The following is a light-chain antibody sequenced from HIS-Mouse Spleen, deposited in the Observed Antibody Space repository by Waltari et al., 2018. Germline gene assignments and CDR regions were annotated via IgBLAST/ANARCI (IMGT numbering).Light chain of an antibody. CDR3: AAWDDSLSGPV. J-gene: IGLJ3*02. CDR1: RSNIGRNY. CDR2: RNN. Sequence: QSVLTQPPSASGTPGQRVTIPCSGSRSNIGRNYVYWYQQPPGTAPKLLIYRNNQRPSGVPDRFSGSKSGASASLAISGLRSEDEADYYCAAWDDSLSGPVFGGGTKLTVL. V-gene: IGLV1-47*01.